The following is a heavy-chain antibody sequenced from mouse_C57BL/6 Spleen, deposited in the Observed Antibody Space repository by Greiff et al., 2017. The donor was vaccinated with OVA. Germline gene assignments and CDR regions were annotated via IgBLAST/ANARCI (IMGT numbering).Heavy chain of an antibody. Sequence: EVQLQQSGPVLVKPGASVKMSCKASGYTFTDYYMNWVKQSHGKSLEWIGVINPYNGGTSYNQKFKGKATLTVDKSSSTAYMELNSLTSEDSAVYYCASYYASSYDWGFDVWGTGTTVTVSS. CDR2: INPYNGGT. D-gene: IGHD1-1*01. J-gene: IGHJ1*03. CDR3: ASYYASSYDWGFDV. V-gene: IGHV1-19*01. CDR1: GYTFTDYY.